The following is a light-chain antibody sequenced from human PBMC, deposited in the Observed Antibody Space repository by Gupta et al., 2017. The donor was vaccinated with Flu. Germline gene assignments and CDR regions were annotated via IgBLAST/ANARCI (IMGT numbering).Light chain of an antibody. CDR1: QGISTY. J-gene: IGKJ3*01. CDR2: AVS. CDR3: IQLNSFGVT. Sequence: SLLSASVGARVSNTCRASQGISTYLAWYQQKPGKAPRLLMYAVSDLQTGVPSRFSGSGSGTEFTLTISSLQPEDLATYYCIQLNSFGVTFGHGTKVDIK. V-gene: IGKV1-9*01.